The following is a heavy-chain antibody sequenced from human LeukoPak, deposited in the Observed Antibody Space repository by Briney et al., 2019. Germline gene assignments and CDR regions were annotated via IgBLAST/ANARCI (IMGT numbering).Heavy chain of an antibody. Sequence: GASVKVSCKASGGTFSSYAISWVRQAPGQGLEWMGGIIPVFGTANYAQKFQGRVMITTDESTSTAYMELSSLRSEDTAVYYCARIGPLAPFDIWGQGTMVTVSS. J-gene: IGHJ3*02. CDR1: GGTFSSYA. V-gene: IGHV1-69*05. CDR2: IIPVFGTA. D-gene: IGHD3-16*02. CDR3: ARIGPLAPFDI.